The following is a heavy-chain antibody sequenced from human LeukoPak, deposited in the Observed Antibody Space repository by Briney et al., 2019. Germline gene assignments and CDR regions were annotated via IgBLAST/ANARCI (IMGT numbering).Heavy chain of an antibody. J-gene: IGHJ4*02. CDR3: AKPGSLRSYYFDY. CDR2: ISGSGGST. D-gene: IGHD3-10*01. V-gene: IGHV3-23*01. CDR1: GFTFSSYG. Sequence: GGSLRLSCAASGFTFSSYGMSWVRQAPGKGLEWVSAISGSGGSTYYADSMKGRFTISRDNSKNTLYLQMNSLRAEDTAVYYCAKPGSLRSYYFDYWGQGTLVTVSS.